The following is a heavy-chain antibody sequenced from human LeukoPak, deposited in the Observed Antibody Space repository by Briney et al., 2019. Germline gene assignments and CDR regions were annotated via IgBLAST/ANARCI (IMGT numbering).Heavy chain of an antibody. J-gene: IGHJ6*03. CDR1: GGSISSGSYY. CDR2: IYTSGST. CDR3: ARGSHCDFWSGYSPYYYYYMDV. V-gene: IGHV4-61*02. Sequence: SQTLSLTCTVSGGSISSGSYYWSWIRQPAGKGLEWIGRIYTSGSTNYNPSLKSRVTISVDTSKNQFSLKLSSVTAADTAVYYCARGSHCDFWSGYSPYYYYYMDVWGKGTTVTVS. D-gene: IGHD3-3*01.